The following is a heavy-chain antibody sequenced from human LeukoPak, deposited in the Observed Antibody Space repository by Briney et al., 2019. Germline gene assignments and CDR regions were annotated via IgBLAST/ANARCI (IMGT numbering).Heavy chain of an antibody. V-gene: IGHV3-21*01. CDR3: ARGDGIFDS. Sequence: GGSLRLSCAASGFTFSSYSTNWVRQAPGKGLEWVSSIGSSTSYIYFADSVKGRFTVSRDNAKSSLFLQINSLRAEDTAVYFCARGDGIFDSWGQGTLVTVSS. CDR2: IGSSTSYI. J-gene: IGHJ4*02. CDR1: GFTFSSYS. D-gene: IGHD2-21*02.